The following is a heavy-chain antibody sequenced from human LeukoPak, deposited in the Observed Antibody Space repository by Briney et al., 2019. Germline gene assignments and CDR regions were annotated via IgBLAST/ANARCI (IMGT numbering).Heavy chain of an antibody. CDR1: GFTFSTYG. Sequence: GGSLRLSCAASGFTFSTYGMRWVRQAPGKGLEWVAVIWYDGSNKYYADSVKGRFAISRDNSKNTLYLQMSSLRAEDTAVYYCARAGVRGGFDYWGQGTLVTVSS. V-gene: IGHV3-33*08. J-gene: IGHJ4*02. CDR2: IWYDGSNK. CDR3: ARAGVRGGFDY.